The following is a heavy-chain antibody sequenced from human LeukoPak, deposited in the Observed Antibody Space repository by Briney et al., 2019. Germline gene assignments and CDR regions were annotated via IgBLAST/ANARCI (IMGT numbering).Heavy chain of an antibody. Sequence: TSETLSLTCTVSGGSISSGSYYWSWIRQPAGKGLEWIGRIYTGGSTNYNPSLKSRVTISVDTSKNQFSLKLSSVTAADTAVYYCARDPGGYYYMDVWGKGTTVTVSS. CDR3: ARDPGGYYYMDV. CDR1: GGSISSGSYY. J-gene: IGHJ6*03. D-gene: IGHD3-16*01. V-gene: IGHV4-61*02. CDR2: IYTGGST.